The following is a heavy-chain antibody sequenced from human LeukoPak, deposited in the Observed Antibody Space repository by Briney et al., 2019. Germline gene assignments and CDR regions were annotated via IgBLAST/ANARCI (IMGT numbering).Heavy chain of an antibody. V-gene: IGHV3-23*01. CDR2: IIGSGGST. CDR1: GITLSNYG. J-gene: IGHJ4*02. D-gene: IGHD3-22*01. Sequence: GGSLRLSCAVSGITLSNYGMSWVRQAPGKGLEWVAGIIGSGGSTNYADSVKGRFPISRDNPKNTLYLQMNSLRAEDTAVYFCAKRGVVIRVILVGFHKEAYYFDSWGQGALVTVSS. CDR3: AKRGVVIRVILVGFHKEAYYFDS.